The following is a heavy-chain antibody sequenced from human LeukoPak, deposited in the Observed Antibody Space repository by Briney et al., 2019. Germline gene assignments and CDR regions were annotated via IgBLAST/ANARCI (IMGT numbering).Heavy chain of an antibody. Sequence: PSETLSLTCTVSGGSISDRNYYWGWIRQPPGKGLEWIGYIYYSGSTNYNPSLKSRVTISVDTSKNQFSLKLSSVTAADTAVYYCARALDYWGQGTLVTASS. V-gene: IGHV4-61*05. J-gene: IGHJ4*02. CDR1: GGSISDRNYY. CDR2: IYYSGST. CDR3: ARALDY.